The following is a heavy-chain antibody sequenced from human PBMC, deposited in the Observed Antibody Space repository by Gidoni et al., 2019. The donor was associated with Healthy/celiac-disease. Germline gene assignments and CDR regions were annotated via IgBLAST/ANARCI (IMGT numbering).Heavy chain of an antibody. V-gene: IGHV4-31*03. D-gene: IGHD5-12*01. CDR3: ARGGYSGYDQRENYYYYGMDV. Sequence: QVQLQESGPGLVKPSQTLSLTCTVSGSSISSGGYYWTWIRQHPGKGLEWIGYIYYSGSTYYNPSLKSRVTISVETSKNQFSLKLSSVTAADTAVYYCARGGYSGYDQRENYYYYGMDVWGQGTTVTVSS. CDR2: IYYSGST. CDR1: GSSISSGGYY. J-gene: IGHJ6*02.